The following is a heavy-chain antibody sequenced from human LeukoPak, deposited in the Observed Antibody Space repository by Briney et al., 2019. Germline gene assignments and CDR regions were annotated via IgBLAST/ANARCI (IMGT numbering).Heavy chain of an antibody. D-gene: IGHD4-23*01. J-gene: IGHJ4*02. CDR2: VNSDGXAT. Sequence: GSLLLSCAASGFIFTKYWMHWVRQAPGKGLVWVSHVNSDGXATSXAXXVKGRFSISRDNAKNTLYLQMNSLRVEDTAVYYCARGRPHGNDYWGQGTLVTVSS. CDR1: GFIFTKYW. V-gene: IGHV3-74*01. CDR3: ARGRPHGNDY.